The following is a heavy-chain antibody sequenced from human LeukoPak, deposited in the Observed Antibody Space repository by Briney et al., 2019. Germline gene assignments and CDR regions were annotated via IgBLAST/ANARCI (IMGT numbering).Heavy chain of an antibody. CDR3: ASRDTTSYWYFDL. CDR2: IYYSGNT. Sequence: SETLSLTCTVSGGSISSGVHYWSWIRQPPGKGLEWIGYIYYSGNTYYNPSLKNRVTISIDTSKNQFSLKLSSVTAADTAVYYCASRDTTSYWYFDLWGRGTLVTVSS. V-gene: IGHV4-30-4*01. D-gene: IGHD4-17*01. CDR1: GGSISSGVHY. J-gene: IGHJ2*01.